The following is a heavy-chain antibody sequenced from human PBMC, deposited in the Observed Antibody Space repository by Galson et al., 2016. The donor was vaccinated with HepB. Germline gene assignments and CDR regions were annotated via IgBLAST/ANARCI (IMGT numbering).Heavy chain of an antibody. J-gene: IGHJ4*02. CDR2: ISGDSVT. D-gene: IGHD3-10*01. Sequence: SLRLSCAASEFTVSDNYVSWVRQAPGKGLEWGSLISGDSVTYYADSVKGRFTISRDHSDNSLYLQMNSLRAEDTAVYYCARRRGNTNFDYWGQGTLVTVSS. CDR3: ARRRGNTNFDY. V-gene: IGHV3-53*01. CDR1: EFTVSDNY.